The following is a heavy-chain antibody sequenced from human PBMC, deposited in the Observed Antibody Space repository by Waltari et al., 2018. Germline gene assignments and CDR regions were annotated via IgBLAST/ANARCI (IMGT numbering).Heavy chain of an antibody. Sequence: EVQLVESGGGLVQPGRSLRLSCAASGFTFDDYAMHWVRQAPGKGLEWVSGISWDSGSIGYADSGKGRFTISRDNSKNTLYLQMDSLRAEDTAVYYCAKGSSGWPDDAFDIWGQGTMVTVSS. CDR1: GFTFDDYA. D-gene: IGHD6-19*01. CDR3: AKGSSGWPDDAFDI. V-gene: IGHV3-9*01. CDR2: ISWDSGSI. J-gene: IGHJ3*02.